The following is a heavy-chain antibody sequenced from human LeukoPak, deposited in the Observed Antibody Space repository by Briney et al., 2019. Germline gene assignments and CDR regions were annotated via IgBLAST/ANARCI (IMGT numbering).Heavy chain of an antibody. Sequence: SETLSLTCAVSGYSISSGYYWGWIRQPPGKGLEWIGSIYHSGSTYYNPSLKSRVTISVDTSKNQFSLKLSSVTAADTAVYYCARHELFGVVITGWFNPWGQGTLVTVSS. J-gene: IGHJ5*02. D-gene: IGHD3-3*01. CDR2: IYHSGST. V-gene: IGHV4-38-2*01. CDR1: GYSISSGYY. CDR3: ARHELFGVVITGWFNP.